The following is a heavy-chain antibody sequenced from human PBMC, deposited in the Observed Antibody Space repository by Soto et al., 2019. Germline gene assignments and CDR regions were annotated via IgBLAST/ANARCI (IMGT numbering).Heavy chain of an antibody. V-gene: IGHV4-59*08. CDR3: ARHRPGRVSGQDY. CDR1: DDSISSYF. Sequence: SETLSLTCTVSDDSISSYFWSRIRQPPGKGLEWIGQIYSSGSPSYNPSFKSRVTISIDTPKNQFSLKLGSVSAADTAVYYCARHRPGRVSGQDYWGPGSQVTVSS. CDR2: IYSSGSP. J-gene: IGHJ4*02. D-gene: IGHD2-8*02.